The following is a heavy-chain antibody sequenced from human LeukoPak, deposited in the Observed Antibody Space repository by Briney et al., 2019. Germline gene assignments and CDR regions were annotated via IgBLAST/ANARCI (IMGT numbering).Heavy chain of an antibody. Sequence: GGSLRLSCAASGFTFSSYGMHWVRQAPGKGLEWVAVISYDGSNKYYADSVKGRFAISRDNSKNTLYLQMNSLRAEDTAVYYCAKEYYDFWSGYPHDYWGQGTLVTVSS. CDR1: GFTFSSYG. V-gene: IGHV3-30*18. CDR3: AKEYYDFWSGYPHDY. CDR2: ISYDGSNK. J-gene: IGHJ4*02. D-gene: IGHD3-3*01.